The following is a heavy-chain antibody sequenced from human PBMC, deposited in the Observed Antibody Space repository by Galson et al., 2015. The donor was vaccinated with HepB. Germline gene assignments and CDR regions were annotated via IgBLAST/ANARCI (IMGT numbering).Heavy chain of an antibody. V-gene: IGHV3-9*01. CDR1: GFTFDVYA. D-gene: IGHD4-11*01. Sequence: SLRLSCPASGFTFDVYAMHWVRQAPGRGLEWVSGISWNSGAIDYADSVKGRFTVSRDNAKKSLYLQMHSLRAEDTAFYYCAKAADYTHADWHFDLWGRGTLVTVSS. CDR2: ISWNSGAI. CDR3: AKAADYTHADWHFDL. J-gene: IGHJ2*01.